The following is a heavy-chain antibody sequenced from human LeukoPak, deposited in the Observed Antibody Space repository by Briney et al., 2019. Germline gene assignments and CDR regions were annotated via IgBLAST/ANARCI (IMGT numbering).Heavy chain of an antibody. D-gene: IGHD2-15*01. CDR3: ARGAASGDCFDF. CDR1: GGSVDSGGYY. V-gene: IGHV4-31*03. Sequence: SSETLSLTCTVSGGSVDSGGYYWPWIRQHPGTGLAWIGDIYSSGNTYFNPSLKSRVTISLDTSKNQFSLRLNSVTAADTAVYYCARGAASGDCFDFWGQGTLVTVSS. CDR2: IYSSGNT. J-gene: IGHJ4*02.